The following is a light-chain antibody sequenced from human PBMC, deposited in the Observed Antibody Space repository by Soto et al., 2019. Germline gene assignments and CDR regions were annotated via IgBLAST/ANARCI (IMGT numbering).Light chain of an antibody. CDR2: WAS. V-gene: IGKV4-1*01. CDR1: QSVLYSSNNKNY. CDR3: QQYYSTPKT. J-gene: IGKJ1*01. Sequence: DIVIAQSQESLAVSVCERATINCKASQSVLYSSNNKNYLAWYQQKPGQPPKLLIYWASTRESGVPDRFSGSGSGTDFTLTISSLQAEDVAVYYCQQYYSTPKTFGQGTMVDIK.